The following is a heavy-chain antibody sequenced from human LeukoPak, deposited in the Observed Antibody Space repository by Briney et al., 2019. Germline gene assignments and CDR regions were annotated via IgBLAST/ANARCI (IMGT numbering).Heavy chain of an antibody. D-gene: IGHD5-12*01. J-gene: IGHJ4*02. Sequence: GGSLRLSCAASGFTVSSNYMKWVRQAPGKGLEWVSVIYDGGSTDYADSVKGRFTISRDNSKNMLYLQMNSLRAEDTAVYYCVRDGGVSGYDLLDYWGQGTLVTVSS. CDR2: IYDGGST. V-gene: IGHV3-66*01. CDR3: VRDGGVSGYDLLDY. CDR1: GFTVSSNY.